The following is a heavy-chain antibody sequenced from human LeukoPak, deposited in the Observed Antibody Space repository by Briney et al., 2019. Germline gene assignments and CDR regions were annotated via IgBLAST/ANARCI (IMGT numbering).Heavy chain of an antibody. D-gene: IGHD4-23*01. CDR1: GFTLSSNY. V-gene: IGHV3-53*01. CDR3: ARDHRNAGGFDY. Sequence: PGGSLRLSCAASGFTLSSNYMSWVRQAPGKGLEWLSVIFVGGSTFYADSVKGRFTISRDNPKNTLYLQMNSLRADDTAVYYCARDHRNAGGFDYWGQGTLVTVSS. CDR2: IFVGGST. J-gene: IGHJ4*02.